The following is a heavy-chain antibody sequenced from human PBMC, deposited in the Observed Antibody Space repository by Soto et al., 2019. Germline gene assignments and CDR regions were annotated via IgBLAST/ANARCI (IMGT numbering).Heavy chain of an antibody. CDR1: GFTFSSYG. V-gene: IGHV3-33*01. J-gene: IGHJ3*02. D-gene: IGHD2-21*01. CDR2: IWYDGSNK. CDR3: AVRPSVISVRNDAFDI. Sequence: GGSLRLSCAASGFTFSSYGMHGVRQAPGKGLEWVAVIWYDGSNKYYADSVKGRFTISRDNSKNTLYLQMNSLRAEDTAVYYCAVRPSVISVRNDAFDIWGQGTMVTVSS.